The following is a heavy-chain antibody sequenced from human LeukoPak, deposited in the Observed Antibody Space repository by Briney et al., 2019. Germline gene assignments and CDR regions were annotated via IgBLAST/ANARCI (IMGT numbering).Heavy chain of an antibody. CDR1: GYSFTSYW. J-gene: IGHJ4*02. Sequence: GESLKISCKGSGYSFTSYWIGWVRQMPGKGLEWMGIIYPGDSDTRYSPSFQGQVTISADKSITTAYLQWSSLKASDTAMYYCARRGGSYYGTYYFDYWGQGTLVTVSS. CDR2: IYPGDSDT. CDR3: ARRGGSYYGTYYFDY. V-gene: IGHV5-51*01. D-gene: IGHD1-26*01.